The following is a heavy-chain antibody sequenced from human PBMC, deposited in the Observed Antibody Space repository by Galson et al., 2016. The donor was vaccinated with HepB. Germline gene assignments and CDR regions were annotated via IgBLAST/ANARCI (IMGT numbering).Heavy chain of an antibody. D-gene: IGHD2-8*01. CDR2: ISDTGST. V-gene: IGHV4-59*01. Sequence: ETLSLTCAVSGGSISDDYWSWIRQPPGKGLDWIGYISDTGSTERSPSLKSRVTLSLDTSKNQLSLSLSSVTAADTALYYCARIFFINTVCFFDHWGQGTMVTVSS. CDR1: GGSISDDY. CDR3: ARIFFINTVCFFDH. J-gene: IGHJ4*02.